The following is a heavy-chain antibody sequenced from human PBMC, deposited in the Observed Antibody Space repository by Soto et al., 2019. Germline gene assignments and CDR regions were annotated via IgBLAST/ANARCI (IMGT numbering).Heavy chain of an antibody. J-gene: IGHJ4*02. Sequence: QVQLVQSGAEVKKPGASVKVSCKASGYTFTSYYMHWVRQAPGQGLEWMGIINPSGGSTSYAQKFQGRFAMTRDTSTSTVYMELSSLRSEDTAVYYCAREGEATLDYWGQGILVTVSS. CDR2: INPSGGST. CDR1: GYTFTSYY. D-gene: IGHD3-10*01. V-gene: IGHV1-46*01. CDR3: AREGEATLDY.